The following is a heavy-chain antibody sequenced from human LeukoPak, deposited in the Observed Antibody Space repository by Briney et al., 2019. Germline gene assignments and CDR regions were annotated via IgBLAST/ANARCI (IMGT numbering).Heavy chain of an antibody. V-gene: IGHV3-23*01. CDR2: ISGSGDST. D-gene: IGHD6-13*01. J-gene: IGHJ4*02. CDR1: GFTFSSYV. Sequence: GGSLRLSCAASGFTFSSYVMSWVRQAPGKGLEWVSAISGSGDSTYYGDSVKGRFTISRDNSKNTLYLQMNSLRAEDTAVYYCTKTRPLDSSSWSHGDYWGQGTLVTVSS. CDR3: TKTRPLDSSSWSHGDY.